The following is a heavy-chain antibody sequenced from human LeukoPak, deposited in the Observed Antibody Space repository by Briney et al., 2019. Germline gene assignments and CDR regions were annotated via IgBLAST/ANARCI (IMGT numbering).Heavy chain of an antibody. CDR3: ARSPVEMATVSFDY. J-gene: IGHJ4*02. Sequence: GGSLRLSCAASGFTFSSYSMNWFRKAPGKGLEGVSSISSSSSYIYYADSVKGRFTISRDNAKNSLYLQMNSLRAEDTAVYYCARSPVEMATVSFDYWGQGTLVTVSS. CDR2: ISSSSSYI. V-gene: IGHV3-21*01. CDR1: GFTFSSYS. D-gene: IGHD5-24*01.